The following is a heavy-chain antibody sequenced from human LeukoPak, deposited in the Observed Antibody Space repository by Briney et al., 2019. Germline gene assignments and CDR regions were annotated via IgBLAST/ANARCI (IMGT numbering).Heavy chain of an antibody. V-gene: IGHV4-59*01. J-gene: IGHJ4*02. D-gene: IGHD1-7*01. CDR2: IYYSGST. Sequence: SATLSLPCPVSGGSISSYYWSWLRRPPGKGPAGIGVIYYSGSTNYNPSLKSRVTISVDTSKNQFSLKLSSVTAADTAVYYCARDLGMGYNWNYGIAYWGQGTLVTVSS. CDR3: ARDLGMGYNWNYGIAY. CDR1: GGSISSYY.